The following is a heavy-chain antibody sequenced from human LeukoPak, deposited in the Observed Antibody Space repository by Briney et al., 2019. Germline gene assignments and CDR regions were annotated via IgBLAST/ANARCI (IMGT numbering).Heavy chain of an antibody. CDR1: GGSISSYY. CDR3: ARGVGRYDILTGYYPDAFDI. D-gene: IGHD3-9*01. CDR2: IYYSGST. J-gene: IGHJ3*02. Sequence: SETLSLTCTVSGGSISSYYWSWIRQPPGPGLEWSGYIYYSGSTNYNPSLKSRVTISVDTSKNQFSLKLSSVTAADTAVYYCARGVGRYDILTGYYPDAFDIWGQGTMVTVSS. V-gene: IGHV4-59*01.